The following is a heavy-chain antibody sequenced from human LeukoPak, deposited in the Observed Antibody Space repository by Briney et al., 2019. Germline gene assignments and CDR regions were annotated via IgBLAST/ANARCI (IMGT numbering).Heavy chain of an antibody. CDR1: GYSISSGYY. V-gene: IGHV4-38-2*02. J-gene: IGHJ6*03. CDR2: IYHSGST. D-gene: IGHD3-10*01. CDR3: ASSPGSSYYYGSGSYYRYYYYYMDV. Sequence: SETLSLTCTVSGYSISSGYYWGWIRQPPGKGLEWIGSIYHSGSTYYNPSLKSRVTISVDTSKNQFSLKLSSVTAADTAVYYCASSPGSSYYYGSGSYYRYYYYYMDVWGKGTTVTISS.